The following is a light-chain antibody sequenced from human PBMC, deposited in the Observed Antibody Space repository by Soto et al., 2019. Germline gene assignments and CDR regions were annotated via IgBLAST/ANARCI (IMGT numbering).Light chain of an antibody. Sequence: QSALTQPASVSGSPGQSITISCTGTSGDIGSYNRVSWYQQHPGKAPNLVIYEVTEWPSGVSNRFSGSKSGNTASLTISGLQAEDEAEYYCSSYTNINTRACVFGTGTKLTVL. V-gene: IGLV2-14*01. CDR1: SGDIGSYNR. CDR2: EVT. CDR3: SSYTNINTRACV. J-gene: IGLJ1*01.